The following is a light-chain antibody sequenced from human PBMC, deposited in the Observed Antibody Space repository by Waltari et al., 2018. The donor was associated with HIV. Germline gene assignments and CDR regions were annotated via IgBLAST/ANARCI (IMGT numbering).Light chain of an antibody. CDR1: QSVGSD. V-gene: IGKV1-39*01. J-gene: IGKJ2*01. CDR3: QQSSATPYT. Sequence: DIQMTQSPSTLSASVGDRVTITCRGSQSVGSDLNWFQEKSGEAPKLLIYISSSLYSDVPPRFSGSRSGIDFTLPITSLQPEDFATYFCQQSSATPYTFGQGTRLDVK. CDR2: ISS.